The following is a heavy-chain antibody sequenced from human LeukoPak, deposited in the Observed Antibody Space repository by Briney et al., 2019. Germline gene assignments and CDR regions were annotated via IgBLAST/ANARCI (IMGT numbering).Heavy chain of an antibody. CDR2: IIPIFGTA. CDR1: GGTFSSYA. V-gene: IGHV1-69*05. J-gene: IGHJ6*03. Sequence: SVKASCRASGGTFSSYAISWVRQAPGQGLEWMGGIIPIFGTANYAQKFQGRVTITTDESTSTAYMELSSLRSEDTAVYYCANSAYYYDSSGYPGTGYMDVWGKGTTVTVSS. D-gene: IGHD3-22*01. CDR3: ANSAYYYDSSGYPGTGYMDV.